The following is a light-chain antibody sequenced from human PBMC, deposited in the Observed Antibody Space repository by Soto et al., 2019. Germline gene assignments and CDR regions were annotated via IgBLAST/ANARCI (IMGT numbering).Light chain of an antibody. CDR1: SSDVGGYNY. J-gene: IGLJ3*02. Sequence: QSALTQPPSASGSPGQSVTISCTGTSSDVGGYNYVSWYQQHPGKAPKLIIYEVTKRPSGVPDRFSGSKSGNTASLTVSGLLAEDEADYYCSSHEVVINNVFGGGTKLTVL. CDR2: EVT. V-gene: IGLV2-8*01. CDR3: SSHEVVINNV.